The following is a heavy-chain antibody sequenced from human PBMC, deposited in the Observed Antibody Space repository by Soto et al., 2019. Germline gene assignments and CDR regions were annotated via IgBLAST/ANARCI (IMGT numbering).Heavy chain of an antibody. V-gene: IGHV4-61*01. CDR2: LYYSGST. J-gene: IGHJ5*02. D-gene: IGHD3-22*01. CDR1: GGSVSSRNYY. Sequence: TVSGGSVSSRNYYWSWIRQPPGKGLEWIGYLYYSGSTNYNPSLKSRVTTSADASKNQFSLKLSSVTAADTAVYYCARGWLPSPNLRFDPWGQGILVTVSS. CDR3: ARGWLPSPNLRFDP.